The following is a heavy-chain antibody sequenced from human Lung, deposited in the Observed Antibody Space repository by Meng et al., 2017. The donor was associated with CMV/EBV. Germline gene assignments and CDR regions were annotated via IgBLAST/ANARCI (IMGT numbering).Heavy chain of an antibody. V-gene: IGHV3-30*02. J-gene: IGHJ4*02. Sequence: GGSLRLXCAASGFTFSSYGMHWVRQAPGKGLEWVAFIRYDGSNKYYADSVKGRFTISRDNSKNTLYLQMNSLRAEDTAVYYCAKGVSHCSSTSCSNFDYWGQGKXVNGSS. CDR3: AKGVSHCSSTSCSNFDY. D-gene: IGHD2-2*01. CDR2: IRYDGSNK. CDR1: GFTFSSYG.